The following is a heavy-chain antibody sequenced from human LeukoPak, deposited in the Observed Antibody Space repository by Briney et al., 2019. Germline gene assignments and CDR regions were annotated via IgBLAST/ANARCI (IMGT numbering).Heavy chain of an antibody. CDR2: INLDESEK. CDR3: ARGSATSVGVDY. D-gene: IGHD2-2*01. V-gene: IGHV3-7*01. Sequence: GSLRLSCAASGFTFSNYWMHWVRQAPGKGLEWVANINLDESEKYYLDSVKGRFTISRDNAENSLYLQMNSLRAEDTAVYYCARGSATSVGVDYWGQGTLVTVSS. CDR1: GFTFSNYW. J-gene: IGHJ4*02.